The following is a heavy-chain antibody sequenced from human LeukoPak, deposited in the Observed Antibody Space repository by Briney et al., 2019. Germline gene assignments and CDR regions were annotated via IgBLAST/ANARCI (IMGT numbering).Heavy chain of an antibody. J-gene: IGHJ6*02. D-gene: IGHD2-2*01. CDR2: INPSGGST. Sequence: GASVKVSCKASGYTFTSYYMHWVRQAPGQGLEWMGIINPSGGSTSYAQKFQGRVTMTRDTSTSTVYMELSSLRSEDTAVYYCARVARRCSSTSCYDRGMDVWGQGTTVTVSS. CDR3: ARVARRCSSTSCYDRGMDV. V-gene: IGHV1-46*01. CDR1: GYTFTSYY.